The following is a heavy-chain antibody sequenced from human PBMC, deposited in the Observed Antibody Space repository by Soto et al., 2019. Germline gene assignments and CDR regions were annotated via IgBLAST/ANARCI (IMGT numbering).Heavy chain of an antibody. J-gene: IGHJ5*02. D-gene: IGHD3-10*01. CDR2: ISYSGSA. V-gene: IGHV4-61*03. Sequence: WTWLRQPPGKGLEWIGYISYSGSATYNLSLQSRVTISVDTSKRHFSLTLNSVTAADTAVYYCARDMFIYDSRTYHNPVNWFDPWGQGILVTVSS. CDR3: ARDMFIYDSRTYHNPVNWFDP.